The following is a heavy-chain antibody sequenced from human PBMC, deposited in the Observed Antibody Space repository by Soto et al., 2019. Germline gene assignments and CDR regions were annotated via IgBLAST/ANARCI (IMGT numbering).Heavy chain of an antibody. CDR1: GFTFSSYA. D-gene: IGHD2-21*02. Sequence: GESLKISCAASGFTFSSYAMHWVRQAPGKGLEWVAVISYDGSNKYYADSVKGRFTISRDNSKNTLYLQMNSLRAEDTAVYYCARAPAVVTLDGMDVWGQGTTVTVSS. V-gene: IGHV3-30-3*01. CDR2: ISYDGSNK. CDR3: ARAPAVVTLDGMDV. J-gene: IGHJ6*02.